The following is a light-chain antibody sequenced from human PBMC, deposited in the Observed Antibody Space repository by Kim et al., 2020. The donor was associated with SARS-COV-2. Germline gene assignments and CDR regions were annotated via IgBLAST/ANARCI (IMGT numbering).Light chain of an antibody. V-gene: IGKV1-27*01. Sequence: APGGERDTNTWRGHPGISNFLAWYQKRPGEVPYLLIYTASTFRTGAPSRVSGSGSGTDFTLTISSLQPEDVATYYCQKYSSGPPTFGGGTKVEIK. CDR1: PGISNF. CDR2: TAS. CDR3: QKYSSGPPT. J-gene: IGKJ4*01.